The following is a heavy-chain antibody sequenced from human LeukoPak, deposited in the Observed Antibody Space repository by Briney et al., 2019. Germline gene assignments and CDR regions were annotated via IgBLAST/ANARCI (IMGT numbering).Heavy chain of an antibody. CDR2: MSYDGSAQ. CDR3: AKVMITVVTTSKLDS. D-gene: IGHD4-23*01. J-gene: IGHJ4*02. Sequence: PGGSLRLSCAASGFTFSQYAMHWVRQAPGKGLEWVAVMSYDGSAQYYADSVKGRFTISRDNSKKTLYLQMNSLRGDDTAFYYCAKVMITVVTTSKLDSWGQGTLDTVSS. V-gene: IGHV3-30*18. CDR1: GFTFSQYA.